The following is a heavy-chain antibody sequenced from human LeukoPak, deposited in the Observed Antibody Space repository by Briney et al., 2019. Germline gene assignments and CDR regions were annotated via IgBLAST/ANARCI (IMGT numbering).Heavy chain of an antibody. CDR1: GFTFSSYS. V-gene: IGHV3-21*01. Sequence: PGGSLRLSCAASGFTFSSYSMNWVRQAPGKGLEWVSSISSSSSYIYYADSVKGRFTISRDNAKNSLYLQMNSLRAEDTAVYYCARVEGIVGATGYLDYWGQGTLVTVSS. CDR2: ISSSSSYI. D-gene: IGHD1-26*01. J-gene: IGHJ4*02. CDR3: ARVEGIVGATGYLDY.